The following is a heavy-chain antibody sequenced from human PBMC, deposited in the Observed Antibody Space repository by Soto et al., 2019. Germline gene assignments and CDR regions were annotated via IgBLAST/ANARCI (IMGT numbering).Heavy chain of an antibody. CDR3: ARDRGDCGGY. Sequence: EVQLVESGGGLVQPGGSLRLSCAASGFAFSSYSMNWVRQAPGKGLEWVSYISSSSSAMYYADSVKGRFTISRDNAKKSVYLQMNSLRDEDTAVYYGARDRGDCGGYWGPGTLVTGCS. D-gene: IGHD2-21*02. CDR1: GFAFSSYS. CDR2: ISSSSSAM. V-gene: IGHV3-48*02. J-gene: IGHJ4*02.